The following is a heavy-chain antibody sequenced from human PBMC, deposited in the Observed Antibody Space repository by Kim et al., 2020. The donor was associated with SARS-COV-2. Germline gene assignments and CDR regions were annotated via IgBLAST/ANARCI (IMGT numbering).Heavy chain of an antibody. D-gene: IGHD6-13*01. CDR1: GFTFSSYG. Sequence: GGSLRLSCAASGFTFSSYGMHWVRQAPGKGLEWVAVISYDGSNKYYADSVKGRFTISRDNSKNTLYLQMNSLRAEDTAVYYCANWGGSSWYRGDFDYWG. CDR2: ISYDGSNK. V-gene: IGHV3-30*18. CDR3: ANWGGSSWYRGDFDY. J-gene: IGHJ4*01.